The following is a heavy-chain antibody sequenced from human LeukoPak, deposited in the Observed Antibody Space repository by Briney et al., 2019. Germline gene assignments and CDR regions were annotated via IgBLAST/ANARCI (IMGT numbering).Heavy chain of an antibody. CDR2: IYGGGNI. V-gene: IGHV3-53*01. Sequence: GGSLRLSCAASGFTVSSNYMNRVRQAPGKGLEWVSVIYGGGNIYYADSVKGRFTISRDNSKNTLYLQMNSLRAEDTAVYYCARGAGYNYPYYFDYWGQGTLVTVSS. CDR3: ARGAGYNYPYYFDY. CDR1: GFTVSSNY. J-gene: IGHJ4*02. D-gene: IGHD5-24*01.